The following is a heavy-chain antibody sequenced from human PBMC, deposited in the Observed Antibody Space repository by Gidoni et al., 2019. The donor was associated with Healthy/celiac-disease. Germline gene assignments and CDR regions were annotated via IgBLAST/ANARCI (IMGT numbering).Heavy chain of an antibody. Sequence: EVQLVEHGGGSVKPGGSLRLPCAASGFTFSNDWMSWVRQAPGKGLEWVGRIKSKTYGGTTEYAAPVKVRFTISRDDSKNTLYLQMNSLKTEDTAVYYCTTAPRYYFDYWGQGTLVTVSS. J-gene: IGHJ4*02. CDR3: TTAPRYYFDY. V-gene: IGHV3-15*01. CDR1: GFTFSNDW. D-gene: IGHD3-10*01. CDR2: IKSKTYGGTT.